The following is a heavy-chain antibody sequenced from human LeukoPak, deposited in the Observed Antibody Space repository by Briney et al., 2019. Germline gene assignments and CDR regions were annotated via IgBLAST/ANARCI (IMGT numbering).Heavy chain of an antibody. Sequence: PSQTLSLTCTVSGGSISSGSSYWSWIRQPAGKGLEWIGRIYTSGSTNYNPSLKSRVTISVDTSKNQFSLKLSSVTAADTAVYYCAGAPMVRYFDWLRNWGQGTLVTVSS. D-gene: IGHD3-9*01. V-gene: IGHV4-61*02. CDR3: AGAPMVRYFDWLRN. J-gene: IGHJ4*02. CDR1: GGSISSGSSY. CDR2: IYTSGST.